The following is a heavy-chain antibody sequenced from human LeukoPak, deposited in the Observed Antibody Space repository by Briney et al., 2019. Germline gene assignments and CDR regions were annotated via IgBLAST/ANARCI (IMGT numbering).Heavy chain of an antibody. D-gene: IGHD3-10*01. CDR1: GFTFDDYG. Sequence: PGGSLRLSCAASGFTFDDYGMSWVRRAPGKGLEWVSGINWNGGSTGYADSVKGRFTISRDNAKNSLYLQMNSLRAEDTALYYCTRDPYRGSGSYYNLFFDYWGQGTLVTVSS. CDR3: TRDPYRGSGSYYNLFFDY. J-gene: IGHJ4*02. V-gene: IGHV3-20*04. CDR2: INWNGGST.